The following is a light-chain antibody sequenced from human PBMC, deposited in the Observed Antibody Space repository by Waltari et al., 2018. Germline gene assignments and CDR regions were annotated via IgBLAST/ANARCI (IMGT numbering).Light chain of an antibody. CDR2: QDS. CDR3: QAWDSSTVV. CDR1: KLGDKY. V-gene: IGLV3-1*01. J-gene: IGLJ2*01. Sequence: SYELTQPPSVSVSPGQTASITCSGDKLGDKYACWYQQTPGQSPVLVIYQDSKRPSGIHGRFSGYNTGNTATLTISGTQAMDEADYYCQAWDSSTVVFGGGTKLTVL.